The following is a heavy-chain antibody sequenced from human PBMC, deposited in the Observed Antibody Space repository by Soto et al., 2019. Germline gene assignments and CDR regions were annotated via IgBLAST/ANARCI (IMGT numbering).Heavy chain of an antibody. D-gene: IGHD2-21*01. CDR1: GGSISDYY. CDR2: IHYKGTT. V-gene: IGHV4-59*12. J-gene: IGHJ6*02. Sequence: QVQVQESGPGLVKPSETLSLTCTVSGGSISDYYWTWIRQPPGKGLEWIGSIHYKGTTSYNPSPRSRVSISVETSKNHFSLKLPLVTAADTDVYFCAKIRVGEYYYYTLDVWGQGTAVTVSS. CDR3: AKIRVGEYYYYTLDV.